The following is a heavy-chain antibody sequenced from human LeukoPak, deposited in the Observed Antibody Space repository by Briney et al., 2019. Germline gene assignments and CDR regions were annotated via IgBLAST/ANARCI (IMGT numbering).Heavy chain of an antibody. CDR3: ARGSSSRDFDY. CDR1: GFTFSSYW. J-gene: IGHJ4*02. D-gene: IGHD6-13*01. Sequence: GGSLRLSCAASGFTFSSYWMSWVRQAPGKGLEWVGNIKQDGSEKYYVDSVKGRFTISRDNAKNSLYLQMNSLRAEDTAAYYCARGSSSRDFDYWGQGTLVTVSS. CDR2: IKQDGSEK. V-gene: IGHV3-7*01.